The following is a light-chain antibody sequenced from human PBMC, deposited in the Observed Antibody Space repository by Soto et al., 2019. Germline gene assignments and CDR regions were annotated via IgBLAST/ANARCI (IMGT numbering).Light chain of an antibody. V-gene: IGKV1-5*03. Sequence: IQMTQSPSTLSASVGDRVTITGRASQNTGNWLAWYQQKPGRAPKLLIYRASTLQIGVPSRFSGSGSGTEFTLTISSLQPYDFGTYFCQQYNTWAFGQGTEVEVK. CDR2: RAS. J-gene: IGKJ1*01. CDR1: QNTGNW. CDR3: QQYNTWA.